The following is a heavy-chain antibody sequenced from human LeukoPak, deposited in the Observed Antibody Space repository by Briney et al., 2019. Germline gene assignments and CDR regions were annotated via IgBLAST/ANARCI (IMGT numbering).Heavy chain of an antibody. CDR3: ARSVLGYSYGLHIDY. D-gene: IGHD5-18*01. V-gene: IGHV4-59*01. Sequence: PSETLSLTCTVSGGSISSYYWSWIRQPPGKGLEWIGYIHYRGSTNYNPSLKSRVTISVDTSKNQFSLKLSSLTAADTAVYYCARSVLGYSYGLHIDYWGREPCHRLL. CDR1: GGSISSYY. J-gene: IGHJ4*02. CDR2: IHYRGST.